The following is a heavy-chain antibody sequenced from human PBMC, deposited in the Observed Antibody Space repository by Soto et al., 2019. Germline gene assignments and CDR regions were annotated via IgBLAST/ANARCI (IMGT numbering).Heavy chain of an antibody. Sequence: QVQLQQWGAGLLKPSETLSLTCAVYGGSFSGYYWSWIRQPPGKGLEWIGEINHSGSTNYNPSLKSRVTISVDTSKHQFSLKLSSVTAADTAVYYCGGAAGLYYYYGMDVWGQGTTVTVSS. CDR3: GGAAGLYYYYGMDV. CDR2: INHSGST. J-gene: IGHJ6*02. V-gene: IGHV4-34*01. D-gene: IGHD6-13*01. CDR1: GGSFSGYY.